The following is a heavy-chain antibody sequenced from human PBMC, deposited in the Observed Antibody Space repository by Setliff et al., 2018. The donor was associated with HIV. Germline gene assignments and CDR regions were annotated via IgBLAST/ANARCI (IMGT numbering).Heavy chain of an antibody. D-gene: IGHD2-15*01. CDR3: VKDVSWAAS. Sequence: QPGGSLRLSCVASGFPVSGSGMHWVRQAPGKGLEWVATMSLGGGGQYYRDSVRGRFTISRDSSKNTLFLQMDSLRSDDTAMYYCVKDVSWAASWGQGTLVTVSS. CDR2: MSLGGGGQ. V-gene: IGHV3-30*18. CDR1: GFPVSGSG. J-gene: IGHJ5*02.